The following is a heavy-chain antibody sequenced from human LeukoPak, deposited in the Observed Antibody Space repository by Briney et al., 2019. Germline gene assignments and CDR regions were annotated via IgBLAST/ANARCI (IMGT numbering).Heavy chain of an antibody. D-gene: IGHD2-2*01. CDR2: INHSGST. V-gene: IGHV4-34*01. CDR1: GGSFSGYY. J-gene: IGHJ6*02. CDR3: ARGHIVVVPAATRENYYYGMDV. Sequence: PSETLSLTCAVYGGSFSGYYWSWIRQPPGKGLEWIGEINHSGSTNYNPSLKSRVTISVDTSKNQFSLKLSSVTAADTAVYYCARGHIVVVPAATRENYYYGMDVWGQGTTVTVSS.